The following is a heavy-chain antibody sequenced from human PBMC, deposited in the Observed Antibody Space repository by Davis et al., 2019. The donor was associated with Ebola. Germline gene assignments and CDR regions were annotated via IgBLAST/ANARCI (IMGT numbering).Heavy chain of an antibody. D-gene: IGHD3-10*01. CDR1: GYTFTDYL. J-gene: IGHJ4*02. V-gene: IGHV1-46*01. CDR3: ASGEFVDF. CDR2: IHPSIGNT. Sequence: ASVKVSCKASGYTFTDYLLHWVRQAPGQGLEWMGLIHPSIGNTSLAHKFQGRVTLTRDTSTSTVHMDLRSLKSEDTAIYYCASGEFVDFWGQGTLVTVSS.